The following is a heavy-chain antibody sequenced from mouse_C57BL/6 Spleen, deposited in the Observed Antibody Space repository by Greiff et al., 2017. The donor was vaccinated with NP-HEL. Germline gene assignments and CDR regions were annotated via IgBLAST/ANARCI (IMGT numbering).Heavy chain of an antibody. CDR1: GYTFTDYN. J-gene: IGHJ4*01. Sequence: EVQLQQSGPELVKPGASVKIPCKASGYTFTDYNMDWVKQSHGKSLEWIGDINPNNGGTIYNQKFKGKATLTVDKSSSTAYMELRSLTSEDTAVYYCARLRYPYYAMDYWGQGTSVTVSS. CDR3: ARLRYPYYAMDY. CDR2: INPNNGGT. V-gene: IGHV1-18*01. D-gene: IGHD2-14*01.